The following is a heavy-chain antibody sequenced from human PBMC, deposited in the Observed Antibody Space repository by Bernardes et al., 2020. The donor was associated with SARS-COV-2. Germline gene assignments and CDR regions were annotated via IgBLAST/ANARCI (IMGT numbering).Heavy chain of an antibody. D-gene: IGHD2-2*01. Sequence: SETLSLTCTVSGGSISSYYWSWIRQPPGKGLEWIGYIYYSGSTNYNPSLKSRVTISVDTSKNQFSLKLSSVTAADTAVYYCARDPGRSYCSSTSCYLDAFDIWGQGTMVTVSS. V-gene: IGHV4-59*01. CDR3: ARDPGRSYCSSTSCYLDAFDI. CDR2: IYYSGST. CDR1: GGSISSYY. J-gene: IGHJ3*02.